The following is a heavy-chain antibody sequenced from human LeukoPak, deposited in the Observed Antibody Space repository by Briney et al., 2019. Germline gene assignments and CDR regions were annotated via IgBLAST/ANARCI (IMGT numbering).Heavy chain of an antibody. J-gene: IGHJ5*02. D-gene: IGHD6-13*01. Sequence: ASVKVSCKASGYTFTSYDINWVRQATGQGLEWMGWINPNSGGTNYAQKFQGRVTMTRDTSISTAYMELSRLRSDDTAVYYCAKRARIAAAGTVGNNWFDPWGQGTLVTVSS. CDR1: GYTFTSYD. CDR2: INPNSGGT. V-gene: IGHV1-2*02. CDR3: AKRARIAAAGTVGNNWFDP.